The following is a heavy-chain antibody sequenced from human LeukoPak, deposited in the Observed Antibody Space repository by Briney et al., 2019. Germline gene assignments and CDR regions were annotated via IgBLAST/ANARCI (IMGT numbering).Heavy chain of an antibody. CDR3: ARCDSVTALDY. Sequence: SETLSLTCSVSGGSISGYYWSRIRQPPGKRLEWIGYVYSSEITNYNPSLKSRVTLSLDTSGNQFSLKVTSVTAADTAVYYCARCDSVTALDYWGQGTLVTVSS. V-gene: IGHV4-59*01. CDR1: GGSISGYY. D-gene: IGHD4-17*01. J-gene: IGHJ4*02. CDR2: VYSSEIT.